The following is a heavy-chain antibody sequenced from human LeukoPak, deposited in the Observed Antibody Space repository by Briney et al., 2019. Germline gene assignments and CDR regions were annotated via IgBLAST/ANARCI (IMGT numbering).Heavy chain of an antibody. CDR2: ISSDGSST. D-gene: IGHD1-26*01. CDR3: TRDRSYANDY. J-gene: IGHJ4*02. Sequence: GGSLTLASSADGCTFSSYWMHWVRQAPRKGLVWVSRISSDGSSTSYADSVKGRFTISRDNAKNTLYLQMNSLRAEDTAVYYCTRDRSYANDYWGQGTLVTVSS. V-gene: IGHV3-74*01. CDR1: GCTFSSYW.